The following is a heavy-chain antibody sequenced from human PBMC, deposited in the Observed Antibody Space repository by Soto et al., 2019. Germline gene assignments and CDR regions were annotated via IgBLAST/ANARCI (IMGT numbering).Heavy chain of an antibody. CDR3: ARDGSGCSGTSYYDY. CDR1: GYTFTTYG. V-gene: IGHV1-18*01. CDR2: ISAYNGNI. Sequence: ASVKVSCKASGYTFTTYGISWVRQAPGQGLEWMGWISAYNGNINYAQKFQGRVTLTTDTSTSTAYMELRSLRSDDTAVYYCARDGSGCSGTSYYDYWGQGTLVTVSS. J-gene: IGHJ4*02. D-gene: IGHD6-19*01.